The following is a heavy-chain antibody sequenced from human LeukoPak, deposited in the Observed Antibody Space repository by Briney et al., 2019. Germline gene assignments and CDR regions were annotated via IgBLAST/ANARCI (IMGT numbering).Heavy chain of an antibody. D-gene: IGHD3-10*01. J-gene: IGHJ6*03. CDR3: ARVPQWFGMHPNPYYYYMDV. CDR2: ISAYNGNT. V-gene: IGHV1-18*01. CDR1: GYTFTSYG. Sequence: ASVKVSCKASGYTFTSYGISWVRQAPGQGLEWMGWISAYNGNTNYAQKLQGRVTMTTDTSTSTAYMELRSLRSDDTAVYYCARVPQWFGMHPNPYYYYMDVWGKGTTVTVSS.